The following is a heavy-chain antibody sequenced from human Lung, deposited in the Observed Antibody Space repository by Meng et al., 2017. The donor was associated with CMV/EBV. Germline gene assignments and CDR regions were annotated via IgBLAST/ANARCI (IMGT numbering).Heavy chain of an antibody. CDR3: ARVEVGITSGDY. CDR1: HYSFSSYT. CDR2: INAYNGDT. Sequence: QIQLVQSGPEVKKPGASVKVSCKASHYSFSSYTINWVRQAPGQGLEWMGWINAYNGDTNYAQTLQGRVTMTTDTSTSTAYMELRSLRSDDTAVYYCARVEVGITSGDYWGQGTLVTVSS. D-gene: IGHD1-26*01. V-gene: IGHV1-18*04. J-gene: IGHJ4*02.